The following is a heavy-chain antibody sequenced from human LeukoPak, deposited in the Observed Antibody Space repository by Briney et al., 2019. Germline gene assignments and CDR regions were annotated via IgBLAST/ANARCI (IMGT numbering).Heavy chain of an antibody. V-gene: IGHV3-48*03. CDR2: ISSSGSTI. D-gene: IGHD1-26*01. J-gene: IGHJ3*02. Sequence: GGSLRLSCAASGFTFSSYEMNWVRQAPGKGLEWVSYISSSGSTIYYADSVKGRFTISRDNAKNSLYLQMNSLRAEDTAVYYCARDHGLWDGWTRSDAFDIWGQGTMVTVSS. CDR1: GFTFSSYE. CDR3: ARDHGLWDGWTRSDAFDI.